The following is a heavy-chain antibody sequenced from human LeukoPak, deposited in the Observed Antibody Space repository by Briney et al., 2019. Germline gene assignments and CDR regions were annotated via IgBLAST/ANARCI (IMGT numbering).Heavy chain of an antibody. J-gene: IGHJ4*02. CDR1: GYTFTSYG. Sequence: ASAKVSCKASGYTFTSYGISWVRQAPGQGLEWMGWISAYNGNTNYAQKLQGRVTMTTDTSTSTAYMELRSLRSDDTAVYYCARGNSIVVVVAATEDYFDYWGQGTLVTVSS. CDR2: ISAYNGNT. V-gene: IGHV1-18*01. CDR3: ARGNSIVVVVAATEDYFDY. D-gene: IGHD2-15*01.